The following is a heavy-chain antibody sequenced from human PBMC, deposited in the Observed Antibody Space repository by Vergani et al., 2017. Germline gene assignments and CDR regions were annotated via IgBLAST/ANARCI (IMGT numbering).Heavy chain of an antibody. CDR1: DGSISSGGYY. CDR2: IYYSGST. D-gene: IGHD2-15*01. Sequence: QVQLQESGPGLVKPSQTLSLTCPVSDGSISSGGYYWSWIRQHPGKGLEWIGYIYYSGSTYYNPSLKSRVTISVDPSKNQFSLKLSSVTAADMAVYYCARDTSVGGFDYWGQGTLVTVSS. CDR3: ARDTSVGGFDY. J-gene: IGHJ4*02. V-gene: IGHV4-31*03.